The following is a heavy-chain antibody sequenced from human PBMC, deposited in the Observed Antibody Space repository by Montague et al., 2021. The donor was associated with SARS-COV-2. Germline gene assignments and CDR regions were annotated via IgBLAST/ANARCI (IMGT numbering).Heavy chain of an antibody. Sequence: CAISGDSASRNRAAWNWIRQSPSRGLGWLGRTYYRSKWYNDYAVSVKSRITINPDTFKNQISLQLNSVTPEDTAVYYCARTSASSDYWGQGTLVTVSS. J-gene: IGHJ4*02. CDR1: GDSASRNRAA. D-gene: IGHD1-26*01. CDR3: ARTSASSDY. CDR2: TYYRSKWYN. V-gene: IGHV6-1*01.